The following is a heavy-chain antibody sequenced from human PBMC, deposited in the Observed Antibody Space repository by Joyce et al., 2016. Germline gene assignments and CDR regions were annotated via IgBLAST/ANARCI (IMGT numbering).Heavy chain of an antibody. CDR1: GYRFTNYA. D-gene: IGHD4-17*01. J-gene: IGHJ3*02. Sequence: QVQLVQSGAEVKKAGASVKVSCKTSGYRFTNYAIHWVRQAPGQRLGWMGWINTGNGNTKYSEKVQGRVTITRDRSASTVYMELSSLRSYDTTLYYCARGRNYGDQRRGDALDIWGQGTMVTVSS. V-gene: IGHV1-3*04. CDR2: INTGNGNT. CDR3: ARGRNYGDQRRGDALDI.